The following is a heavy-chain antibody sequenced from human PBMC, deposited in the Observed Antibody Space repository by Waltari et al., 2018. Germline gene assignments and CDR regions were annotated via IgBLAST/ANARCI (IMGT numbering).Heavy chain of an antibody. J-gene: IGHJ3*02. Sequence: QVQLQESGPGLVKPSETLSLTCTVSGGSISSYYWSWIRQPPGKGLEWIGYIYYSGSTNYNPSLKSRVTISVDTSKNQFSLKLSSVTAADTAVYYCARGFPRITIFGVVIDAFDIWGQGTMVTVSS. CDR3: ARGFPRITIFGVVIDAFDI. CDR1: GGSISSYY. CDR2: IYYSGST. V-gene: IGHV4-59*01. D-gene: IGHD3-3*01.